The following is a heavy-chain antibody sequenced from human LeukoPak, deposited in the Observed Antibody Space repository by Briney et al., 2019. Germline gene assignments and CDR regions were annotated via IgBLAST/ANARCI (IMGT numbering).Heavy chain of an antibody. Sequence: KPGGSLRLSCAASGFTFSSYSMNWVRQAPGKGLEWVSSISSSSSYIYYADSVKGRFTISRDNAKHSLYLQMNSLRAEDTAVYYCARGGTTAYYYYYYMDVWGKGTTVTVSS. V-gene: IGHV3-21*01. J-gene: IGHJ6*03. CDR2: ISSSSSYI. CDR3: ARGGTTAYYYYYYMDV. CDR1: GFTFSSYS. D-gene: IGHD1-26*01.